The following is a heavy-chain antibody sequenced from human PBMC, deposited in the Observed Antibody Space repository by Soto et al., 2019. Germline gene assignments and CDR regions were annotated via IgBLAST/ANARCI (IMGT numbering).Heavy chain of an antibody. J-gene: IGHJ6*02. CDR1: GYSFTRYG. V-gene: IGHV1-18*01. Sequence: QVQLVQSGAEVKNPGASVKVSCKASGYSFTRYGIGWARQAPGQGLEWMGWINAYNGNTNYAQNLQGRLTLTTDTSTTTADMELRGLRSNDTAIYYCAMVDVYVTPSPQDVWGQGTTVTVSS. D-gene: IGHD3-16*01. CDR3: AMVDVYVTPSPQDV. CDR2: INAYNGNT.